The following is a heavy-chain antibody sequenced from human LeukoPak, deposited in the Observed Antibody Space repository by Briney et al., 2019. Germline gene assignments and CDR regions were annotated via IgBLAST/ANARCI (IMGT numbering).Heavy chain of an antibody. J-gene: IGHJ6*03. Sequence: ASVKVSCKASGYTFTSYDINWVRQATGQGLEWMGWMNPNSGNTGYAQKFQGRVTMTRNTSISTAYMELSSLRSEDTAVYYCASGITMVRGVNDYYYYMDVWGKGTTVTVSS. D-gene: IGHD3-10*01. CDR1: GYTFTSYD. CDR3: ASGITMVRGVNDYYYYMDV. V-gene: IGHV1-8*01. CDR2: MNPNSGNT.